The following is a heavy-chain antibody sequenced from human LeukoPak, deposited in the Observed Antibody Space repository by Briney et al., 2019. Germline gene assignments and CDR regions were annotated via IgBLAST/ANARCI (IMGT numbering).Heavy chain of an antibody. CDR3: ATTVQLERTYYYYGMDV. CDR2: IIPILGIA. J-gene: IGHJ6*02. D-gene: IGHD1-1*01. CDR1: GGTFSGYA. Sequence: SVKVSCKASGGTFSGYAISWVRQAPGQGLEWMGRIIPILGIANYAQKFQGRVTITADKSTSTAYMELSSLRSEDTAVYYCATTVQLERTYYYYGMDVWGQGTTVTVSS. V-gene: IGHV1-69*04.